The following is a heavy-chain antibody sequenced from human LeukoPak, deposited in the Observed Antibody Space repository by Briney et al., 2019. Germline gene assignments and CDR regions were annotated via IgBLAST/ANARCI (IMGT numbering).Heavy chain of an antibody. CDR2: TSGDNVNT. D-gene: IGHD3-3*01. V-gene: IGHV1-18*01. CDR3: ARDWEWRARRDLFDP. J-gene: IGHJ5*02. CDR1: GYTFISYG. Sequence: ASVKVSCKASGYTFISYGISWVRQAPGQGLEWMGWTSGDNVNTYYAQKSLGRVTMTTDTSTTTAYMELRGLRSDDTAVYYCARDWEWRARRDLFDPWGQGTRVTVSS.